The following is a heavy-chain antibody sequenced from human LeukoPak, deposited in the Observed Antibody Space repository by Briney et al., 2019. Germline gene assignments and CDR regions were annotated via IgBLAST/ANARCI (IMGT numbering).Heavy chain of an antibody. CDR2: FSGSGGTT. V-gene: IGHV3-23*01. D-gene: IGHD2-8*01. Sequence: GGSLRLSCAASGFTFSSYAMNWVRQAPGRGLEWVSGFSGSGGTTYYADSVKGRFTISRDNSKNTLYLQMNSLRAEDTAVYYCANGNRCTSPNCLGYYYFYMDVWGKGTTVTASS. CDR3: ANGNRCTSPNCLGYYYFYMDV. CDR1: GFTFSSYA. J-gene: IGHJ6*03.